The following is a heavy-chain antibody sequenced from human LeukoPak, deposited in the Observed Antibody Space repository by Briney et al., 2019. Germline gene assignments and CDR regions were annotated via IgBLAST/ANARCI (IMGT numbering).Heavy chain of an antibody. V-gene: IGHV4-59*08. CDR2: IYYSGST. CDR1: GDSISSYY. J-gene: IGHJ4*02. CDR3: AGHHPRNTVDF. D-gene: IGHD2/OR15-2a*01. Sequence: SETLSLTCTVSGDSISSYYWSWIRQPPGKGLEWIGYIYYSGSTNYNPSLKSRVTISVDTSKNQFSLKLSSVTAADTAVYYCAGHHPRNTVDFWGQGTLVTVSS.